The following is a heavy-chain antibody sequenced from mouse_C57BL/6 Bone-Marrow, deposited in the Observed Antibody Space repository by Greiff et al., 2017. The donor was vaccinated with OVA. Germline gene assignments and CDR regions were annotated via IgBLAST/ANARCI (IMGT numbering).Heavy chain of an antibody. CDR1: GFNIKDDY. J-gene: IGHJ2*01. Sequence: EVMLVESGAELVRPGASVKLSCTASGFNIKDDYMHWVKQRPEQGLEWIGWIDPENGDTEYASKFQGKATITADTSSNTAYLQLSSLTSEDTAVYYCTSYDGYSLYFDYWGQGTTLTVSS. CDR3: TSYDGYSLYFDY. CDR2: IDPENGDT. D-gene: IGHD2-3*01. V-gene: IGHV14-4*01.